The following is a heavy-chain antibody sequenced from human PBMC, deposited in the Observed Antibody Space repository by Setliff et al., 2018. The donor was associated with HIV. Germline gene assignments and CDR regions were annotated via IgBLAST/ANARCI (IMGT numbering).Heavy chain of an antibody. V-gene: IGHV3-33*06. J-gene: IGHJ4*02. Sequence: GGSLRLSCTASGRTFSDLWMSWVRQAPGKGLEWVAVIWFDGSKKYYADSVKGRFTISRDNSKNTLYLQMNSLRAEDTAVYYCAKGYSGYDCTLDYWGQGTPVTVSS. CDR1: GRTFSDLW. CDR2: IWFDGSKK. CDR3: AKGYSGYDCTLDY. D-gene: IGHD5-12*01.